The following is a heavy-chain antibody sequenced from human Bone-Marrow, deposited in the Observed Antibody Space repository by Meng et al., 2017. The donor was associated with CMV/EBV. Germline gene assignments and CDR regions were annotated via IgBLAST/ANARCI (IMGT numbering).Heavy chain of an antibody. D-gene: IGHD1-26*01. CDR2: IYYSGST. J-gene: IGHJ4*02. CDR1: GGSISSSSYY. V-gene: IGHV4-39*07. Sequence: SETLSLTCTVSGGSISSSSYYWGWIRQPPGKGLEWIGSIYYSGSTNYNPSLESRLTISVDTSKNQFSLKLSSVTAADTAVYYCASADSGSYDYWGQGTLVTVSS. CDR3: ASADSGSYDY.